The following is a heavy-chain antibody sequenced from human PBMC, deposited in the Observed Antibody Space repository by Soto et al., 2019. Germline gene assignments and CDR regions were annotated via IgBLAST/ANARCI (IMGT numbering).Heavy chain of an antibody. V-gene: IGHV3-48*01. D-gene: IGHD2-2*01. CDR2: MSSSSSTI. Sequence: EVQLVESGGGLVQPGGSLRLSCAASGFTFSSYSMNWVRQAPGKGLEWVSYMSSSSSTIYYADSGKGRFTISRDNAKNSLYLQMNSLRAEDTAVYYCARDRKYQPLPEYWGQGTLVTVSS. J-gene: IGHJ4*02. CDR3: ARDRKYQPLPEY. CDR1: GFTFSSYS.